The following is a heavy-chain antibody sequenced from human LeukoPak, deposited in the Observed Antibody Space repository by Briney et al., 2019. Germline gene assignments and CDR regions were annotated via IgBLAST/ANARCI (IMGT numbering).Heavy chain of an antibody. CDR2: IKEGGSEK. V-gene: IGHV3-7*04. D-gene: IGHD1-26*01. CDR1: GFTFENYW. Sequence: GGSLRLSCAASGFTFENYWMIWVRQAPGKGLEWVAHIKEGGSEKYYADSVEGRFTISRDNAKNSPYLEMNGLRVEDTAVYYCARGGSRGSLDNWGQGALVTVSS. CDR3: ARGGSRGSLDN. J-gene: IGHJ4*02.